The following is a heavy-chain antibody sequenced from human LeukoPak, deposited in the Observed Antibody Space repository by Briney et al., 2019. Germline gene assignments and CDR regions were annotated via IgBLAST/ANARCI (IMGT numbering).Heavy chain of an antibody. J-gene: IGHJ4*02. CDR2: INSDGGTT. V-gene: IGHV3-74*01. Sequence: GGSLRLSCGASGFAFGTYWMHWVRQAPGKGLVWVSGINSDGGTTTYADSVKGRFTISRDNAKNTLYLQMNNLRAEDTAIYYCATDYYVSGSYYRLFYWGQGTLVTVSS. D-gene: IGHD3-10*01. CDR3: ATDYYVSGSYYRLFY. CDR1: GFAFGTYW.